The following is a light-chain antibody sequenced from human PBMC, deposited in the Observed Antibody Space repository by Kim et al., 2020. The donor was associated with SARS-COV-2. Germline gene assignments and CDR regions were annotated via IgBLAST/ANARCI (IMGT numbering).Light chain of an antibody. Sequence: EIEMTQSPSSLSASVGDRVIITCRASQSISSYVNWYLQKPGKVPKVLMYGASTLQSGVPSRFSGSGSGTDFTLTISSLQPDDYGTYYCQQSYIVPLTFGRGTKVDIK. J-gene: IGKJ4*01. CDR1: QSISSY. CDR2: GAS. CDR3: QQSYIVPLT. V-gene: IGKV1-39*01.